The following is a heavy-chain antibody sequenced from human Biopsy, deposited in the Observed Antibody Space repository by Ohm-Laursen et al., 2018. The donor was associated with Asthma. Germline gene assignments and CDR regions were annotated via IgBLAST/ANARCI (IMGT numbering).Heavy chain of an antibody. Sequence: GASVKVSCNASGYTFIGCHIHWMRQAPGQGLEWMGRINPNSGGTNYAQKFQGRVTITRDTSISTAYMEVSRLRSDDTAVYYCARGQKSAGDRWFDPWGQGTLVTVSS. CDR2: INPNSGGT. D-gene: IGHD6-13*01. V-gene: IGHV1-2*06. J-gene: IGHJ5*02. CDR1: GYTFIGCH. CDR3: ARGQKSAGDRWFDP.